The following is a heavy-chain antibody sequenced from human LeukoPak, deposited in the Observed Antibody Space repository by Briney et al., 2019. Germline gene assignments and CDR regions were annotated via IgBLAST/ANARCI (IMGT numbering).Heavy chain of an antibody. CDR3: ASSLIVGRFDF. V-gene: IGHV1-69*06. CDR1: GDTFSRSA. J-gene: IGHJ4*02. D-gene: IGHD3-22*01. CDR2: ILPMLPRV. Sequence: SVKVSCKASGDTFSRSAISWVRQAPGQGLEWMGGILPMLPRVNYAQKFQGRVTITADKSTNTAYMELSSLKSEDTAVYYCASSLIVGRFDFWGPGTLVTVSS.